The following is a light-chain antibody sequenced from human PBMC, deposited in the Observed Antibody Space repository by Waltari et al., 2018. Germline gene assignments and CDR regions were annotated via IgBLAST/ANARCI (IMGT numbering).Light chain of an antibody. CDR3: QTWGTGIHVV. CDR1: SGPSIYA. CDR2: LNSDGSH. Sequence: QLVLTQSPSASASLGASVKLTCTLSSGPSIYAIAWHQQQPEKGPRYLMKLNSDGSHSKGDGIPDRFSGSSSGAERYLTISSLQSEDEADYYCQTWGTGIHVVFGGGTKLTVL. J-gene: IGLJ2*01. V-gene: IGLV4-69*01.